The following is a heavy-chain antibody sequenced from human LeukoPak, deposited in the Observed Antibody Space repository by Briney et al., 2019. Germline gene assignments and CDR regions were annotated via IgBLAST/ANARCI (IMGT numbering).Heavy chain of an antibody. CDR1: GFTFTTSA. J-gene: IGHJ6*02. CDR3: NGYCSSASCYSDMDV. Sequence: GASVKVSCKASGFTFTTSAMQWVRQARGQRLEWIGWIVVGSGNTNYAQKFQERVTITRDMSTSTAYMELSSLRSEDTAVYYCNGYCSSASCYSDMDVWGQGTTVIVSS. D-gene: IGHD2-2*02. CDR2: IVVGSGNT. V-gene: IGHV1-58*02.